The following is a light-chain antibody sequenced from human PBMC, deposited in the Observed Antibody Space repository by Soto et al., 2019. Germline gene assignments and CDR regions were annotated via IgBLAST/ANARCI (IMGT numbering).Light chain of an antibody. CDR2: EVS. V-gene: IGLV2-14*01. CDR1: SSDVGGYNY. J-gene: IGLJ3*02. CDR3: FSYTTSSTLV. Sequence: QSALTQPASVSGSPGQSITIYCTGTSSDVGGYNYVSWYQQHPAKAPKLMIYEVSNRPSGVSHRFSGSKSGNTASLTISGLQAEDEADYYCFSYTTSSTLVFGVGTKLTVL.